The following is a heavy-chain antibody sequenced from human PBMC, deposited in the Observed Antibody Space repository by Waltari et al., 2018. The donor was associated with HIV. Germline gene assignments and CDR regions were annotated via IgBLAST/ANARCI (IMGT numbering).Heavy chain of an antibody. CDR3: ATRALFYGFHY. J-gene: IGHJ4*02. D-gene: IGHD3-9*01. Sequence: QVQLVQSGADVKKPGASVKVSCKVSGNSLSELAMHWVRQVPGKGLEWMGGFHPEDGETIYAQTFQGRVTMTEDTSTNTAYMELSSLRSEDTAVYFCATRALFYGFHYWGQGTLVTVTS. V-gene: IGHV1-24*01. CDR1: GNSLSELA. CDR2: FHPEDGET.